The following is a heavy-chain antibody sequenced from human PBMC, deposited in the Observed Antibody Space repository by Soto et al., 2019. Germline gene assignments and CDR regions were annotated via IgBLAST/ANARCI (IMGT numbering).Heavy chain of an antibody. CDR1: GFTFSSYE. J-gene: IGHJ4*02. CDR3: ATYPWGSSIDY. D-gene: IGHD3-16*01. Sequence: GGSLRLSCAASGFTFSSYEMIWVRQAPGKGLEWISYISSSGRTMYYADSVKGRFTISRDNAKTSLYLQMNSLRAEDTSIYYCATYPWGSSIDYWGQGTLVTVSS. CDR2: ISSSGRTM. V-gene: IGHV3-48*03.